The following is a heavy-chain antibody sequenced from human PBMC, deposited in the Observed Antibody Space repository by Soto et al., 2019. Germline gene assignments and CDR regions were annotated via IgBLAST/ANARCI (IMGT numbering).Heavy chain of an antibody. J-gene: IGHJ4*02. Sequence: VQLVESGGASVETGGSLRLTCAASGFTFSNAWMTWVRQAPGKGLEWVGGIKSRALGETTDYPAPDTGRFTISRDDPDNTLSLQSNRLKTQDTTIYYCASSAAVSGGIFAHWGKGTLVTVSS. CDR1: GFTFSNAW. V-gene: IGHV3-15*02. CDR3: ASSAAVSGGIFAH. CDR2: IKSRALGETT. D-gene: IGHD3-16*01.